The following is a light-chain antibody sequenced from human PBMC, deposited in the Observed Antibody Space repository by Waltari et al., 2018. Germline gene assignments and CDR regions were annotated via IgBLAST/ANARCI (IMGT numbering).Light chain of an antibody. CDR3: QQYDKFPLT. J-gene: IGKJ4*01. CDR2: DAS. CDR1: QDISYY. V-gene: IGKV1-33*01. Sequence: DIQLTQSPSSLSASVGDRVTITCQASQDISYYLNWYQQRPGKAPKALIYDASNLEAGVPSRFSGSGSGRDFSLTISSLQPQDIATYYCQQYDKFPLTFGGGTKVEIK.